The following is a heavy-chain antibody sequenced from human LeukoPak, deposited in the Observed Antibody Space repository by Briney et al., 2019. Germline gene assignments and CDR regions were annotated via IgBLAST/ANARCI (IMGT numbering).Heavy chain of an antibody. CDR2: IIPIVGIA. D-gene: IGHD2-2*01. Sequence: GASVKVSCKASGGTFSSYAISWVRQAPGQGLEWMGRIIPIVGIANYAQKFQGRVTISADKSTSTAYMELSSLRSEDTAVYYCARDHCSSTSCYYWFDPWGQGTLVTVSS. CDR1: GGTFSSYA. V-gene: IGHV1-69*04. J-gene: IGHJ5*02. CDR3: ARDHCSSTSCYYWFDP.